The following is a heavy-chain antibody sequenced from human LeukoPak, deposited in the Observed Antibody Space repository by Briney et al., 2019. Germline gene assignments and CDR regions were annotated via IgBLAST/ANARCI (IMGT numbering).Heavy chain of an antibody. D-gene: IGHD1-26*01. CDR3: ASTDSGSYPGMFY. V-gene: IGHV3-23*01. CDR1: GFTFSSCA. CDR2: INGRGDST. J-gene: IGHJ4*02. Sequence: HPGGSLRLSCAASGFTFSSCAMSWVRQAPGKGLEWVSGINGRGDSTVYADSVKGRFTISRDNAKNSLYLQMNSLRAEDTAVYYCASTDSGSYPGMFYWGQGTLVTVSS.